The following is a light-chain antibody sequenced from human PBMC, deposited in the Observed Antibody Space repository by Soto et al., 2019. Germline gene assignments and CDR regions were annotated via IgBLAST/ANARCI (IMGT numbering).Light chain of an antibody. CDR1: QNIRKY. CDR3: QQSYSTPQRT. J-gene: IGKJ1*01. V-gene: IGKV1-39*01. Sequence: DIQMTQSPSSLSASVGDRVTITCRASQNIRKYLNWYQQKPGKAPKLLIYAASNLQSGAPSRFSGSGSGTDFTLTIHSLEPEDFATYFCQQSYSTPQRTFGQGTKVEIK. CDR2: AAS.